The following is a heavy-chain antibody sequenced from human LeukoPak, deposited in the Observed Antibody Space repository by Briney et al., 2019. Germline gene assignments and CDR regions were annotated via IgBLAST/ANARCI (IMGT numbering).Heavy chain of an antibody. CDR2: IYSDNT. CDR1: GFTVSSNS. Sequence: PGGSLRLSCTVSGFTVSSNSMSWVRQAPGKGLEWVSFIYSDNTHYSDSVQGGFTISRDNSKNTLYLQMNSLRAEDTAVYYCARRAGAYSHPYDYWGQGTLVTVSS. CDR3: ARRAGAYSHPYDY. V-gene: IGHV3-53*01. D-gene: IGHD4/OR15-4a*01. J-gene: IGHJ4*02.